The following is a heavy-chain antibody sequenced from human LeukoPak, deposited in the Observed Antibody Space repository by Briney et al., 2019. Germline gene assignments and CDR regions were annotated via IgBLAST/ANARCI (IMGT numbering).Heavy chain of an antibody. Sequence: PGGSLRLSCAASGFTFSSYAMHWVRQAPGKGLEYVSAISSNGGSTYYANSVKGRFTISRDNSKNTLYLQMGSLRAEDMAVYYCARERVARYYFDYWGQGTLVTVSS. CDR2: ISSNGGST. CDR1: GFTFSSYA. V-gene: IGHV3-64*01. CDR3: ARERVARYYFDY. D-gene: IGHD5/OR15-5a*01. J-gene: IGHJ4*02.